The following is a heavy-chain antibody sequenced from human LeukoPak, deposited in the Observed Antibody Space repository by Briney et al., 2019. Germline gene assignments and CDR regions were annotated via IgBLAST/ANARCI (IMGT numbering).Heavy chain of an antibody. V-gene: IGHV3-21*01. CDR1: GFTFSSYW. Sequence: GGSLRLSCAASGFTFSSYWMSWVRQAPGKALEWVSSITSSGAYIFYADSVRGRFTISRDNAKDSLYLQMNSLGPEDTAVYYCARDPYSGNYGNYYYYYMDVWGKGTTVTISS. J-gene: IGHJ6*03. CDR2: ITSSGAYI. D-gene: IGHD1-26*01. CDR3: ARDPYSGNYGNYYYYYMDV.